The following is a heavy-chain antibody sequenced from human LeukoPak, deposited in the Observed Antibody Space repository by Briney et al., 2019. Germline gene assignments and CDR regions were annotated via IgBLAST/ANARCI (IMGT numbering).Heavy chain of an antibody. D-gene: IGHD5-12*01. J-gene: IGHJ4*02. V-gene: IGHV1-3*03. Sequence: ASVKVSCKTSAYSFTPYAMHWLRQAPGKRLKWLDGITLGNGHTKYSQEFQGRLTITRDTSANIVYMGLSSLRSEDMAVYYCTRGRWVATNQAYYFDDWGQGTLVTVSS. CDR1: AYSFTPYA. CDR3: TRGRWVATNQAYYFDD. CDR2: ITLGNGHT.